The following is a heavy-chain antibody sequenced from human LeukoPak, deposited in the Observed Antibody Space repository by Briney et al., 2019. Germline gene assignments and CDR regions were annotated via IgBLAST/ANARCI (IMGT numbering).Heavy chain of an antibody. CDR1: GFTFSTYW. J-gene: IGHJ4*02. CDR3: ARDGSGYQ. CDR2: IKEDGSEK. D-gene: IGHD3-22*01. V-gene: IGHV3-7*01. Sequence: GGSLRLSCAASGFTFSTYWMSWVRQAPGKGLEWVANIKEDGSEKYYGDSVKGRFTISRDNAKNSLYLEMNSLRAEDTAVYYCARDGSGYQWGQGTLVTVSS.